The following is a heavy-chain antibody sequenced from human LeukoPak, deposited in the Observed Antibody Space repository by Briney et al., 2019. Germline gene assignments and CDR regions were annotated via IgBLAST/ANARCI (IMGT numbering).Heavy chain of an antibody. CDR3: ARGPRPSSSTSCYFETGPCYYYYMDV. V-gene: IGHV3-30*03. Sequence: GGSLRLSCAASGFTFSSYGMHWVRQAPGKGLEWVAVISYDGSNKYYADSVKGRFTISRDNSKNTLYLQMNSLRAEDTAVYYCARGPRPSSSTSCYFETGPCYYYYMDVWGKGTTVTVSS. CDR1: GFTFSSYG. J-gene: IGHJ6*03. CDR2: ISYDGSNK. D-gene: IGHD2-2*01.